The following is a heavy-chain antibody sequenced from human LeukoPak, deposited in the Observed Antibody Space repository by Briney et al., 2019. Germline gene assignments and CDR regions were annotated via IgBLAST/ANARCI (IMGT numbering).Heavy chain of an antibody. CDR3: ARAGPTYYDILTGYRGDY. D-gene: IGHD3-9*01. J-gene: IGHJ4*02. CDR2: ISGYNGNT. Sequence: ASVKVSCKASGYTFTTYNINWVRQAPGQGLEWMGWISGYNGNTNYAQKLQGRVTMTTDTSTSTAYMELRSLKSDDTAVYYCARAGPTYYDILTGYRGDYWGQGTLVTVSS. V-gene: IGHV1-18*01. CDR1: GYTFTTYN.